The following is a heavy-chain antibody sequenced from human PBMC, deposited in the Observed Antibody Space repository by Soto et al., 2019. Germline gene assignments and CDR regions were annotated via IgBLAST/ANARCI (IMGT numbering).Heavy chain of an antibody. D-gene: IGHD2-2*01. J-gene: IGHJ4*02. CDR2: IYYSGST. CDR3: ARVGYCSSTSCYFPQIDY. CDR1: GGSISSYY. V-gene: IGHV4-59*01. Sequence: SETLSLTCTVSGGSISSYYWSWIRQPPGKGLEWIGYIYYSGSTNYNPSLKSRVTISVDTSKNQFSLKLSSVTAADTAVYYCARVGYCSSTSCYFPQIDYWGQGTLVTVSS.